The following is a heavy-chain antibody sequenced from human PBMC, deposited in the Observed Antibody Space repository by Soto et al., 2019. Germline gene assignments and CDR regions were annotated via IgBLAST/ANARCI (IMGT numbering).Heavy chain of an antibody. J-gene: IGHJ4*02. Sequence: GGSLRLSCAASGFTFSSYAMHWVRQAPGKGLEWVAVISYDGSNKYYSDSVKGRFTISRDNSKNTLYLQMNSLRAEDTAVYYCARTPSNYFDYWGQVTLVTVSS. CDR2: ISYDGSNK. CDR3: ARTPSNYFDY. V-gene: IGHV3-30-3*01. CDR1: GFTFSSYA.